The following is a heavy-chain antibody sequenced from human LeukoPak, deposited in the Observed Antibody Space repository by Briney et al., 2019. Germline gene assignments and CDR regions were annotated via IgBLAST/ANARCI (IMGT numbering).Heavy chain of an antibody. CDR1: GFTFSSYA. CDR2: INSI. V-gene: IGHV3-21*01. Sequence: PGGSLRLSCAASGFTFSSYAMHWVRQAPGKGLEWVSSINSIYYADSVKGRFTISRDNAKNSLFLQMDSLRAEDTALYYCTRGSYGDYGYWGQGTLVTVSS. J-gene: IGHJ4*02. D-gene: IGHD4-17*01. CDR3: TRGSYGDYGY.